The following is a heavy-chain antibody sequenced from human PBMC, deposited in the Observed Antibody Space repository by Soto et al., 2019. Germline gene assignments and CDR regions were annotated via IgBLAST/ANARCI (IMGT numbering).Heavy chain of an antibody. V-gene: IGHV4-39*07. Sequence: SETLSLTCTVSGGSVSSNSYSWGWVRQSPGKGLEWIGTIYSNDNTHYNPPLKSRVTISVDTSKNQFSLKLSSVTAADTAVYYCAREALGYCSGGSCYSHWFDPRGPGTLVTVSS. D-gene: IGHD2-15*01. J-gene: IGHJ5*02. CDR2: IYSNDNT. CDR3: AREALGYCSGGSCYSHWFDP. CDR1: GGSVSSNSYS.